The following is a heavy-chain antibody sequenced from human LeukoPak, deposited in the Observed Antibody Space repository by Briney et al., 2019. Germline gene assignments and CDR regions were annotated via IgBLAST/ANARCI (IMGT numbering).Heavy chain of an antibody. D-gene: IGHD3-16*01. J-gene: IGHJ4*02. Sequence: GGSLRLSCAASGFTFSSYWMSWVRQAPGKGLEWVANIKQDGSEKYYVDSVKGRFSIPRDNAKNSLYLQMNSLRAEDTAVYYCARDYSYANYYFDHWGQGTLVTVSS. CDR2: IKQDGSEK. V-gene: IGHV3-7*01. CDR3: ARDYSYANYYFDH. CDR1: GFTFSSYW.